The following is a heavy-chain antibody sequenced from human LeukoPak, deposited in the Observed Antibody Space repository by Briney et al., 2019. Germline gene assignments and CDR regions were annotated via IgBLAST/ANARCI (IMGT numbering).Heavy chain of an antibody. CDR2: IKPDGSGE. D-gene: IGHD6-13*01. CDR1: GFTFSGYY. J-gene: IGHJ4*02. Sequence: PGGSLRLSCAASGFTFSGYYMSWVRQAPGKGLEWVAGIKPDGSGEYYVDSVKGRFTISRDDAKNSLYLQMNSLRAEDTSVYYCARDRRSSSYNYFDYWGLGTLVPVSS. V-gene: IGHV3-7*04. CDR3: ARDRRSSSYNYFDY.